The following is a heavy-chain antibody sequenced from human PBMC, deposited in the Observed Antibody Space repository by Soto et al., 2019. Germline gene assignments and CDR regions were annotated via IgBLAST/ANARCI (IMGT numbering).Heavy chain of an antibody. CDR2: ISSDVVNY. J-gene: IGHJ4*02. V-gene: IGHV3-30-3*01. D-gene: IGHD2-15*01. Sequence: QVQLVESGGGVVQPGRSLRRSCAASGFTFSSFAMHWVRQAQGKGLEWLAVISSDVVNYYYAESVKGRFTISRDNSKNTLYLQMNSLRNEDTAVYYCARGGAWTPEGLGYWGQGTLVTVSS. CDR3: ARGGAWTPEGLGY. CDR1: GFTFSSFA.